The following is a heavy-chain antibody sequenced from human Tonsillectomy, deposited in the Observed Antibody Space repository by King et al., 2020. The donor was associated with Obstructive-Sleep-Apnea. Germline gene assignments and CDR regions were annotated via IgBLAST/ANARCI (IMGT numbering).Heavy chain of an antibody. CDR2: IYHTGTT. V-gene: IGHV4-39*01. CDR1: GGSISSSSYY. Sequence: QLQESGPGLVKPSETLSLTCTVSGGSISSSSYYWGWIRQPPGKWLEWIGTIYHTGTTYYNPSLKSRVTVSVDTPKNQFSLKLSSMTAADTAMYYCASPGYCTTTTCYAHFQHWGQGTLVTVSS. D-gene: IGHD2-2*01. J-gene: IGHJ1*01. CDR3: ASPGYCTTTTCYAHFQH.